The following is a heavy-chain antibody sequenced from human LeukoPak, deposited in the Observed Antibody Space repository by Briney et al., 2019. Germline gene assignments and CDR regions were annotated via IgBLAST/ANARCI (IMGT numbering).Heavy chain of an antibody. V-gene: IGHV3-23*01. J-gene: IGHJ4*02. CDR2: ISGSGGST. CDR1: GFTFSSYA. Sequence: GGSLRLSLAPSGFTFSSYAMSWVPPAPGKGLEWVSGISGSGGSTYYADSVKGRFTNSRDNSKNTLYLQMNSLRADDTAVYYCAKVVYYYDSSGYSYWGQGTLVTVSS. CDR3: AKVVYYYDSSGYSY. D-gene: IGHD3-22*01.